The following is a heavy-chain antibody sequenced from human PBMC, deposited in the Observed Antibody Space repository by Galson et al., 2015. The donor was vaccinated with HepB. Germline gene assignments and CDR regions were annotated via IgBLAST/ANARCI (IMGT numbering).Heavy chain of an antibody. CDR1: GGSISSYY. CDR2: IYSSGST. CDR3: ARESVDWRYFDY. V-gene: IGHV4-59*01. J-gene: IGHJ4*02. Sequence: LTCTVSGGSISSYYWSWIRQPPGKGLEWIGYIYSSGSTNYNPSLKSRVTISVDTSKNQFSLKLSSVTAADTAVYYCARESVDWRYFDYWGQGTLVTVSS. D-gene: IGHD5-12*01.